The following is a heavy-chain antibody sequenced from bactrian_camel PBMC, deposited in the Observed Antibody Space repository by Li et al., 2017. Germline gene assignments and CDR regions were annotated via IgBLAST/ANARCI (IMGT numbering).Heavy chain of an antibody. CDR1: GFTFSSYY. J-gene: IGHJ4*01. V-gene: IGHV3S1*01. Sequence: QVQLVESGGGLVRPGGSLRLSCAASGFTFSSYYMYWVRQAPGKGLEWVSSLYTGGGSTYYADSVKGRFTISKDNAKNTLTLYLQMSSLKPEDTAVYYCAADSERRAGRYGLGINYWGQGTQVTVS. CDR2: LYTGGGST. CDR3: AADSERRAGRYGLGINY. D-gene: IGHD5*01.